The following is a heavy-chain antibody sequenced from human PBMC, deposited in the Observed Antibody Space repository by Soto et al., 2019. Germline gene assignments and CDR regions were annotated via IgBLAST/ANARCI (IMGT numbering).Heavy chain of an antibody. Sequence: QVPLVQSGAEVKKPGSSVKVSCKASGGTFSSYAISWVRQAPGQGLEWMGGIIPIFGTANYAQKFQGRVTITADESPSTAYMELSSLRSEDTVVYYCARLPVPYSSPYDDAYDIWGQGPMVTVSS. J-gene: IGHJ3*02. CDR2: IIPIFGTA. CDR3: ARLPVPYSSPYDDAYDI. CDR1: GGTFSSYA. V-gene: IGHV1-69*01. D-gene: IGHD6-13*01.